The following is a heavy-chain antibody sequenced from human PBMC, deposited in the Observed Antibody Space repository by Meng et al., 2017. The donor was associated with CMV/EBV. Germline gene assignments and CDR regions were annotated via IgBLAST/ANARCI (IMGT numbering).Heavy chain of an antibody. Sequence: GESLKISCAASGFTFSSYSMNWVRQAPGKGLEWVSAISGSGGSTYYADSVKGRFTISRDNSKNTLYLQMNSLRAEDTAVYYCAKLIGRTRCYDIWGQGTLVTVSS. J-gene: IGHJ3*02. D-gene: IGHD2-2*01. CDR1: GFTFSSYS. CDR2: ISGSGGST. V-gene: IGHV3-23*01. CDR3: AKLIGRTRCYDI.